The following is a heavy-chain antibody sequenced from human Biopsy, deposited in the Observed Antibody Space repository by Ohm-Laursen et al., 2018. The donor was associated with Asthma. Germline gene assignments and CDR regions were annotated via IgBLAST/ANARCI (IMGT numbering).Heavy chain of an antibody. CDR3: ARDIGMFYFDSRGYLRGFDY. D-gene: IGHD3-22*01. CDR2: LIPVLGTP. CDR1: GDSFSNYA. V-gene: IGHV1-69*13. Sequence: SVKVSCKASGDSFSNYAISWVRQAPGQGLEWMGGLIPVLGTPDHAQMFEGRVTITADESTSTAYMELSSLSSEDTAVYYCARDIGMFYFDSRGYLRGFDYWGQGSLVTVSS. J-gene: IGHJ4*02.